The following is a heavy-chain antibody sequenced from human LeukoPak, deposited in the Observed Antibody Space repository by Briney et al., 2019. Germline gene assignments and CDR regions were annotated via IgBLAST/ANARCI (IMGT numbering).Heavy chain of an antibody. J-gene: IGHJ4*02. Sequence: SETLSLTCTVSGGSISSSSYYWDWIRQPPGKGLEWIGGIYYSGGTYYNPSLKSRVAISVDTSKNQFSLKLSSVTAADTAVYYCAKRNYGDVDYWGQGTLVTVSS. V-gene: IGHV4-39*01. CDR2: IYYSGGT. D-gene: IGHD4-17*01. CDR1: GGSISSSSYY. CDR3: AKRNYGDVDY.